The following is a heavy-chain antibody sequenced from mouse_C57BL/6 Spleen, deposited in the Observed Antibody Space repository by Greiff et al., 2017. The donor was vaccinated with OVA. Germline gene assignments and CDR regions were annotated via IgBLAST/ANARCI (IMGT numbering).Heavy chain of an antibody. CDR2: IYPGSGST. CDR3: AREGETSRHWYFDV. V-gene: IGHV1-55*01. CDR1: GYTFTSYW. J-gene: IGHJ1*03. Sequence: QVQLQQPGAELVKPGASVKMSCKASGYTFTSYWITWVKQRPGQGLEWIGDIYPGSGSTNYNEKFKSKATLTVDTSSSTAYMQLSSLTSEDSAVYYCAREGETSRHWYFDVWGTGTTVTVSS.